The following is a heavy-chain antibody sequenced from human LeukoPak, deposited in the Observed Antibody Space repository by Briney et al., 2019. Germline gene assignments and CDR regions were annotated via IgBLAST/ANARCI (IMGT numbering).Heavy chain of an antibody. J-gene: IGHJ3*02. CDR1: GFTFSSYS. D-gene: IGHD6-13*01. Sequence: GGSLRLSCAASGFTFSSYSINWVRQAPGKGLEWVAFTRYDGSNKYYADSVKGRFTISRDNSKNTLYLQMNSLRAEDTAVYYCAKDIGPIALDAFDIWGQGTMVTVSS. CDR2: TRYDGSNK. CDR3: AKDIGPIALDAFDI. V-gene: IGHV3-30*02.